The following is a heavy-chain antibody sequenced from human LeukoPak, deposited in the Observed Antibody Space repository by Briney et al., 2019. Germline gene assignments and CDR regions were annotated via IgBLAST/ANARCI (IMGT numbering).Heavy chain of an antibody. D-gene: IGHD1-26*01. J-gene: IGHJ4*02. CDR2: INTDGTFT. CDR1: GFTFSDYW. CDR3: AREAKVGGALQY. Sequence: PGGSLRLSCETSGFTFSDYWMHWVRQAPGKGLEWVSRINTDGTFTRYPDSVQGRFTISGDTAKNTLLLQMNSLRAEDTAVYYCAREAKVGGALQYWGQGTLVTVSS. V-gene: IGHV3-74*01.